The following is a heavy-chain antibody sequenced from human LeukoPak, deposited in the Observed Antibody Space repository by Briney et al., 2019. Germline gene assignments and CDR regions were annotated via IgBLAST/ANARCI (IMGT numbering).Heavy chain of an antibody. CDR3: ARNNGMDV. CDR1: GFTFSKYW. J-gene: IGHJ6*02. Sequence: GGSLRLSCAASGFTFSKYWMTWVRQVPGRGPEWVANVNRDGSETYYLDSVKGRFTISKDNAKNSLYLQMNSLRAEDTALYHCARNNGMDVWGQGTTVIVSS. V-gene: IGHV3-7*03. CDR2: VNRDGSET.